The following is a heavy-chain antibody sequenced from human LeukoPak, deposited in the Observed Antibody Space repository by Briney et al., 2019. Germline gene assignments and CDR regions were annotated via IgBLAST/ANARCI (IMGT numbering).Heavy chain of an antibody. CDR2: ISYDGSNK. V-gene: IGHV3-30*18. CDR1: GFTFSSYG. J-gene: IGHJ4*02. CDR3: AKANGKIVVVVLD. Sequence: GRSLRLSCAASGFTFSSYGMHWVRQAPGKGLEWVAVISYDGSNKYYADSVKGRFTISRDNSKNTLYLQMNSLRAEDTAVYYCAKANGKIVVVVLDWGQGTLVTVSS. D-gene: IGHD3-22*01.